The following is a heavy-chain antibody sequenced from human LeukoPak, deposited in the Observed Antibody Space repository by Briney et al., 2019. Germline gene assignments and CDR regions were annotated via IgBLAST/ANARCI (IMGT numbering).Heavy chain of an antibody. Sequence: GGSLRLSCAASGFTFSSYWMSWVRQAPGKGLEWVANIKQDGSEKYYVDSVKGRFTISRDNAKNSLYLQMNSLRAEDTAVYYCTTLPVVVPAAKKGVEDYWGQGTLVTVSS. V-gene: IGHV3-7*03. D-gene: IGHD2-2*01. J-gene: IGHJ4*02. CDR3: TTLPVVVPAAKKGVEDY. CDR1: GFTFSSYW. CDR2: IKQDGSEK.